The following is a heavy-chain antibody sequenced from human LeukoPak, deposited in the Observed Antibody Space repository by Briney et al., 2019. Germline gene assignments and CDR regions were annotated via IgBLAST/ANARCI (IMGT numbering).Heavy chain of an antibody. J-gene: IGHJ4*02. CDR2: ISYDGSNK. Sequence: QPGGSLRLSCAASGFTFSSYAIHWVRQAPGKGLEWVAVISYDGSNKYYADSVKGRFTISRDNSKNTLYLQMNSLRAEDTAVYYCAKDGVRVWYYDFWSGYYFFDYWGQGTLVTVSS. D-gene: IGHD3-3*01. CDR1: GFTFSSYA. CDR3: AKDGVRVWYYDFWSGYYFFDY. V-gene: IGHV3-30-3*01.